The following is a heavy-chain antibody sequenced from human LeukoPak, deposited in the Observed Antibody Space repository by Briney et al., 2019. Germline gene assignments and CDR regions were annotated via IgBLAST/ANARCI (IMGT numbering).Heavy chain of an antibody. CDR2: IYSGDNT. J-gene: IGHJ4*02. Sequence: QAGGSLRLSCAASGFTVSSNYMSWVRQAPGKGLEWVSVIYSGDNTYYADSVKGRFTISRDNARNSLYLQMNSLRAEDTGVYYCAREVAVNFWGQGTLVTVSS. V-gene: IGHV3-53*01. D-gene: IGHD6-19*01. CDR3: AREVAVNF. CDR1: GFTVSSNY.